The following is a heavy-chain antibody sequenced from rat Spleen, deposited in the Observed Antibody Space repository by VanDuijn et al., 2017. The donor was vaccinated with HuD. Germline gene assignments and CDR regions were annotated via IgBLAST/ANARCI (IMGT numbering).Heavy chain of an antibody. CDR3: TRSYGGYTQHWFAY. V-gene: IGHV2-6*01. CDR2: ISSGGST. CDR1: GFSLTSYT. Sequence: QVQLKESGPGLVQPSQTLSLTCTVSGFSLTSYTVSWVRQPPGKGLEWIAAISSGGSTYYNSALKSRLSINRDTSKSQVFLKMNSLQTDDTAIYFCTRSYGGYTQHWFAYWGQGTLVTVSS. J-gene: IGHJ3*01. D-gene: IGHD1-11*01.